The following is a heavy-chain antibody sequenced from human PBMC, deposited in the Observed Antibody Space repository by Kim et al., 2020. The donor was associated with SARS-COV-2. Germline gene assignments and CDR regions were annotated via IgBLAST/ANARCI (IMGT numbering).Heavy chain of an antibody. J-gene: IGHJ6*02. V-gene: IGHV1-2*02. CDR1: GYTFTGYY. CDR2: INPNSGGT. CDR3: ARDRGYYYGSGISSAYYYYGMDV. D-gene: IGHD3-10*01. Sequence: ASVKVSCKASGYTFTGYYMHWVRQAPGQGLEWMGWINPNSGGTNYAQKFQGRVTMTRDTSISTAYMELSRLRSDDTAVYYCARDRGYYYGSGISSAYYYYGMDVWGQGTTVTVSS.